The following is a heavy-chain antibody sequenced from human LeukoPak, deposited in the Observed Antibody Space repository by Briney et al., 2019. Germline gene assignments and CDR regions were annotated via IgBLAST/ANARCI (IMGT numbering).Heavy chain of an antibody. CDR1: GFTFISYA. J-gene: IGHJ4*02. D-gene: IGHD6-13*01. CDR3: AKDFRSSWYRYFDY. Sequence: GGSLRHSCAASGFTFISYAMRWVRQAPGQGLEWVSPISGSGGSTYYADSVKGRFTISRDNSKNTLYLQMNSLRAEDTAVYYCAKDFRSSWYRYFDYWGQGALVTVSS. CDR2: ISGSGGST. V-gene: IGHV3-23*01.